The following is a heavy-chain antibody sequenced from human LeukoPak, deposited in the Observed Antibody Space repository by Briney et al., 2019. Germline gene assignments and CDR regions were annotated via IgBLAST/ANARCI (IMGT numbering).Heavy chain of an antibody. CDR3: ARTYGSGSYYQFDY. V-gene: IGHV3-23*01. D-gene: IGHD3-10*01. CDR2: ISGTGGST. CDR1: GFTFSRYG. J-gene: IGHJ4*02. Sequence: GGSLRLSCAASGFTFSRYGMSWVRQAPGKGLEWVSAISGTGGSTYYADSVKGHFTISRDNSKNTVYLQMNSLRAEDTAVYYCARTYGSGSYYQFDYWGQGTLVTVSS.